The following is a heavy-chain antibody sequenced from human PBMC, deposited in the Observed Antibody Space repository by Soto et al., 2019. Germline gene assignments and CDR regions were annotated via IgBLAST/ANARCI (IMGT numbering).Heavy chain of an antibody. Sequence: QVQLVQSGAEVKKPGSSVKVSCKASGGTFSSYAISWVRQAPGQGLEWMGGIIPIFGTANYAQKFQGRVTITADESTSTAYMELISLRSEDTAVYYCASMYYYDSSGYYYDEYFQHWGQGTLVTVSS. D-gene: IGHD3-22*01. V-gene: IGHV1-69*01. CDR1: GGTFSSYA. CDR2: IIPIFGTA. CDR3: ASMYYYDSSGYYYDEYFQH. J-gene: IGHJ1*01.